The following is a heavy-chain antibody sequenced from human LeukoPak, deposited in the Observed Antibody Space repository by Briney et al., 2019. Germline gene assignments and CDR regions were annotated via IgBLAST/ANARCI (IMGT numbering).Heavy chain of an antibody. Sequence: GGSLRLSCAASGFSFSSYGMHRVRQAPGKGLEWVAFIRFDGSNKYYADSVKGRFTISRDNSKNTLYLQMNSLRAEATAVYYCAKLGEGGYSYDYLPYYFDYWGQGTLVTVSS. CDR2: IRFDGSNK. V-gene: IGHV3-30*02. CDR1: GFSFSSYG. J-gene: IGHJ4*02. CDR3: AKLGEGGYSYDYLPYYFDY. D-gene: IGHD5-18*01.